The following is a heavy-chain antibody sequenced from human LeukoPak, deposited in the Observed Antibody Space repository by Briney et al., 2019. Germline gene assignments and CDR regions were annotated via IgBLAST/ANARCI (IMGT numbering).Heavy chain of an antibody. Sequence: GGSLRLSCAASGFTFTNAWMTWVRPAPGKGLEWVGSINSKGDGETTDYAAPVKGRFTMSRDDSKATLYLQMNSLKAEDTAVYYCATDLGLTMIRGVIVHWGQGALVTVSS. CDR2: INSKGDGETT. CDR1: GFTFTNAW. J-gene: IGHJ4*02. V-gene: IGHV3-15*01. CDR3: ATDLGLTMIRGVIVH. D-gene: IGHD3-10*01.